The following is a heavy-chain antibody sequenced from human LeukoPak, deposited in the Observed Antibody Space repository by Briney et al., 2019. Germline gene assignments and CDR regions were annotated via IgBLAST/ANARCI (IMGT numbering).Heavy chain of an antibody. CDR3: ARTNYYDSSGYLFDI. D-gene: IGHD3-22*01. CDR1: GDSISSYY. V-gene: IGHV4-4*07. J-gene: IGHJ3*02. Sequence: SETLSLTCTVSGDSISSYYWSWIRQPAGKGLEWIGRIYTSGSTNYNPSLKSRVTMSVDTSKNQFSLKLSSVTAADTAVYYCARTNYYDSSGYLFDIWGQGTMVTVSS. CDR2: IYTSGST.